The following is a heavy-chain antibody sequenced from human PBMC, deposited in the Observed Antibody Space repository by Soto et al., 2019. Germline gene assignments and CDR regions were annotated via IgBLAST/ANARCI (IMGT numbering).Heavy chain of an antibody. CDR2: ISYDGSNK. CDR1: GGPFSSYA. D-gene: IGHD6-19*01. V-gene: IGHV3-30-3*01. J-gene: IGHJ4*02. Sequence: PGGSLRLSCAASGGPFSSYAMHWVRQAPGKGLEWVAVISYDGSNKYYADSVKGRFTISRDNSKNTLYLQMNSLRAEDTAVYYCARAERYSSGWYGYYFDYWGQGTLVTVSS. CDR3: ARAERYSSGWYGYYFDY.